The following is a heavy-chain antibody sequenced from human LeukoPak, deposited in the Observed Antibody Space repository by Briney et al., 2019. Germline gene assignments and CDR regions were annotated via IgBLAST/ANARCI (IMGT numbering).Heavy chain of an antibody. CDR3: ARDKGPAAAVEPTDAFDI. D-gene: IGHD6-13*01. Sequence: GGSLRLSCAASGFTVSSNYMSWVRQAPGKGLEWVSVIYSGGSTYYADSVKGRFTISRDNSKNTLYLQMNSLRAEDTAVYYCARDKGPAAAVEPTDAFDIWGQGTMVTVSS. V-gene: IGHV3-53*01. J-gene: IGHJ3*02. CDR1: GFTVSSNY. CDR2: IYSGGST.